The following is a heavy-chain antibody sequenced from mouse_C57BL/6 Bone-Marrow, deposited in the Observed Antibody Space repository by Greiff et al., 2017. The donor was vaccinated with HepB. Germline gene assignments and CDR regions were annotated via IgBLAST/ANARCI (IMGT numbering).Heavy chain of an antibody. J-gene: IGHJ3*01. CDR3: ARGGMVTRGFAY. CDR1: GYAFTNYL. Sequence: QVQLQQSGAELVRPGTSVKVSCKASGYAFTNYLIEWVKQRPGQGLEWIGVINPGSGGTNYNEKFKGKATLTADKSSSTAYMQLSSLTSEDSAVYFCARGGMVTRGFAYWGQGTLVTVSA. D-gene: IGHD2-2*01. V-gene: IGHV1-54*01. CDR2: INPGSGGT.